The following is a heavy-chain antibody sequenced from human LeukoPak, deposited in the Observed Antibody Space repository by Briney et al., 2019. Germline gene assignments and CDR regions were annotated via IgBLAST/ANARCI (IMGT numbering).Heavy chain of an antibody. J-gene: IGHJ3*02. Sequence: VSVKVSCKASEYSFTTYYMHWVRQAPGQGLEWLGVINPRAGTTSYAQKFQGRVTMTRDTSTSTVYMELSSPRSEDTAVYYCARSGGWHDAFDIWGQGTMVTVSS. CDR2: INPRAGTT. CDR1: EYSFTTYY. CDR3: ARSGGWHDAFDI. D-gene: IGHD3-10*01. V-gene: IGHV1-46*01.